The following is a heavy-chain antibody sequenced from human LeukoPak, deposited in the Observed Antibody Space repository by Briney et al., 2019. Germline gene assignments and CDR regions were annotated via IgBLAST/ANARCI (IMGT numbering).Heavy chain of an antibody. D-gene: IGHD4-17*01. J-gene: IGHJ4*02. CDR1: GFTFDDYT. Sequence: GGSLRLSCAASGFTFDDYTMHWVRQAPWKGLEWVSLISWDGGSTYYADSVKGRFTISRDNSKNSLYLQMNSLRTEDTALYYCAKDAGDHAFDYWGQGTLVTVSS. V-gene: IGHV3-43*01. CDR3: AKDAGDHAFDY. CDR2: ISWDGGST.